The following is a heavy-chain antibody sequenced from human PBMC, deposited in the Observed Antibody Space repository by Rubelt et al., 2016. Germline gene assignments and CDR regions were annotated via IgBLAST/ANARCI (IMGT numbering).Heavy chain of an antibody. CDR1: GYTFTSYY. CDR3: ARAASTVTTLLDLGY. J-gene: IGHJ4*02. CDR2: INPSGGSK. V-gene: IGHV1-46*01. Sequence: QVQLVQSGAEVKKPGASVKVSCKASGYTFTSYYMHWVRQAPGQGLEWMGIINPSGGSKSYAQKFQGRVPMTRDTSTSAVYMELSSLRAEDTAVYYCARAASTVTTLLDLGYWGQGTLVTVSS. D-gene: IGHD4-17*01.